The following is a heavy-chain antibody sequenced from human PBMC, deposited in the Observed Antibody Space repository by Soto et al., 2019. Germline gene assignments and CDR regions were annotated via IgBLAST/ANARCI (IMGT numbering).Heavy chain of an antibody. CDR1: GGSIRSHGYY. CDR2: MYYSGTT. V-gene: IGHV4-39*01. Sequence: QLRLQESGPGLVKPSDTLALTCSVSGGSIRSHGYYWAWIRQPPGKGLEWIGSMYYSGTTYYNPSLKGRVTLSIDSSKNQFSLKVKSVTAADTAVYYCARPVYSGNFFANAARFDPWGQGTLVTVSS. D-gene: IGHD1-26*01. CDR3: ARPVYSGNFFANAARFDP. J-gene: IGHJ5*02.